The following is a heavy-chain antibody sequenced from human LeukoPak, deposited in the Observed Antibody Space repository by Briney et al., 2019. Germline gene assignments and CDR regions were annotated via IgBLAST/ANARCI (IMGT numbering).Heavy chain of an antibody. D-gene: IGHD3-10*01. J-gene: IGHJ4*02. Sequence: GASVKVSCTASGYTFTDYFMHWVRQAPGQGLEWMGWMNPNSGNTGYAQKFQGRDTMTRNTSISTAYMELSSLRSEDTAVYYCARGVYGSGIDYWGQGTLVTVSS. CDR3: ARGVYGSGIDY. CDR2: MNPNSGNT. CDR1: GYTFTDYF. V-gene: IGHV1-8*02.